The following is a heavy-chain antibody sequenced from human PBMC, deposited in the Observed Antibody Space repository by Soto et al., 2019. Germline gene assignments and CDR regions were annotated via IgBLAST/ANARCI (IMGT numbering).Heavy chain of an antibody. CDR2: IFSNDEK. V-gene: IGHV2-26*01. Sequence: SGPTLVNPTETLTLTCTVSGFSLSTARMGVSWIRQPPGKALEWLAHIFSNDEKSYSTSLKSRLTISKDTSKSQVVLTMTNMDPVDTATFYWARLVAVAGQYYFDYWGQGTLVTAPQ. CDR3: ARLVAVAGQYYFDY. CDR1: GFSLSTARMG. J-gene: IGHJ4*02. D-gene: IGHD6-19*01.